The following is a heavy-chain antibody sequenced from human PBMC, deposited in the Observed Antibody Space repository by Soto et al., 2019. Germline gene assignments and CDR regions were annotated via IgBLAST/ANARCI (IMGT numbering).Heavy chain of an antibody. Sequence: ASVKVSCKASGYTFTSYAMHWVRQAPGQRLEWMGWINAGNGNTKYSQKFQGRVTITRDTSASTAYMELSSLRSEDTAVYYCARVPALLWFGELLGSTPSPPFDYWGQGTLVTVSS. CDR3: ARVPALLWFGELLGSTPSPPFDY. J-gene: IGHJ4*02. CDR2: INAGNGNT. CDR1: GYTFTSYA. D-gene: IGHD3-10*01. V-gene: IGHV1-3*01.